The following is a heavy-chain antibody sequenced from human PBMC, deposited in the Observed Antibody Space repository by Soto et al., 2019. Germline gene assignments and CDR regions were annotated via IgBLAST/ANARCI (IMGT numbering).Heavy chain of an antibody. CDR2: IHPGDSET. Sequence: GESLKISCKGSGYSFTSYYIAWVRQMPGKGLEWMGIIHPGDSETRYSPSFQGHVIISADKSISTAYLQWSSLEAADTAMYYCARQRITRVRGVSSSGLDVWGQGTTVTVSS. J-gene: IGHJ6*02. CDR1: GYSFTSYY. V-gene: IGHV5-51*01. D-gene: IGHD3-10*01. CDR3: ARQRITRVRGVSSSGLDV.